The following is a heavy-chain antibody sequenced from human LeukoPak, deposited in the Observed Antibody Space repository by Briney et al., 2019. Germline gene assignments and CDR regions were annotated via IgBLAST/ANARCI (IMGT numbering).Heavy chain of an antibody. Sequence: GGSLRLSCVASGFTFSSYAMSWVRLAPGKGLEWVSGISGSGGSTYYADSVKGRFTISRDNSKNTLFLQMNSLRAEDTAVYYCAKETYSSGWYPYFDYWGQGPLVTVSS. V-gene: IGHV3-23*01. CDR2: ISGSGGST. D-gene: IGHD6-19*01. CDR3: AKETYSSGWYPYFDY. CDR1: GFTFSSYA. J-gene: IGHJ4*02.